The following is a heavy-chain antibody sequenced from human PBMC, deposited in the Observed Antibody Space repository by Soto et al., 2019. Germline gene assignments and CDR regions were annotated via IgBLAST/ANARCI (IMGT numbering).Heavy chain of an antibody. CDR3: ASPRGYSYEFDY. J-gene: IGHJ4*02. CDR1: GFTFSSYA. V-gene: IGHV3-30-3*01. D-gene: IGHD5-18*01. CDR2: ISYDGSNK. Sequence: PGGSLRLSCAASGFTFSSYAMHWVRQAPGKGLEWVAVISYDGSNKYYADSVKGRFTISRDNSKNTLYLQMNSLRAEDTAVYYCASPRGYSYEFDYWGQGTLVTVSS.